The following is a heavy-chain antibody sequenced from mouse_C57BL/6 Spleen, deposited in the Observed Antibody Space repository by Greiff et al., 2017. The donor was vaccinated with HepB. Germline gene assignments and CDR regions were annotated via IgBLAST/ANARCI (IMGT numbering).Heavy chain of an antibody. Sequence: GQLQQSGPELVKPGASVKISCKASGYAFSSSWMNWVKQRPGKGLEWIGRIYPGDGDTNYNGKFKGKATLTADKSSSTAYMQLSSLTSEDSAVYFCARFDYDGYSPYAMDYWGQGTSVTVSS. CDR2: IYPGDGDT. D-gene: IGHD2-3*01. CDR3: ARFDYDGYSPYAMDY. V-gene: IGHV1-82*01. CDR1: GYAFSSSW. J-gene: IGHJ4*01.